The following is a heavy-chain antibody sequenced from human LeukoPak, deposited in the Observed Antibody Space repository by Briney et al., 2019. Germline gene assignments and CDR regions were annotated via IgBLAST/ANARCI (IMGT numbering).Heavy chain of an antibody. D-gene: IGHD6-19*01. Sequence: SVKVSCKASGGTFNLYAISWVRQAPGQGLEWMGGVIPIFGSANYAQKFQGRVTITADESTSTAHLELSSLRSDDTAVYYCASPERYTSGWYGHTYYFDYWGQGTLVTVSS. CDR1: GGTFNLYA. J-gene: IGHJ4*02. CDR2: VIPIFGSA. CDR3: ASPERYTSGWYGHTYYFDY. V-gene: IGHV1-69*13.